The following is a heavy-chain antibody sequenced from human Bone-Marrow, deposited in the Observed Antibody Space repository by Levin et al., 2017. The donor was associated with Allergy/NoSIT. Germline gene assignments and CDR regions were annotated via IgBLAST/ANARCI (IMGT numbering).Heavy chain of an antibody. CDR3: ARGDCYSGSCYGPDWFDP. CDR2: IMPIIGTA. CDR1: GGTFSTYT. J-gene: IGHJ5*02. Sequence: KISCKASGGTFSTYTISWVRQAPGQGLEWMGGIMPIIGTANYAQKFQGRVTINADESTSTAYMELSSLRSEDTAMYYCARGDCYSGSCYGPDWFDPWGQGTQVTVSS. D-gene: IGHD2-15*01. V-gene: IGHV1-69*01.